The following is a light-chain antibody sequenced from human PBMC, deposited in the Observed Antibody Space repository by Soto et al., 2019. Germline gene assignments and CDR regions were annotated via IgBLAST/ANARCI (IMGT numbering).Light chain of an antibody. CDR1: SSNIGAGYD. CDR2: GNS. Sequence: QSVLTQPPSVFGAPGHRVTISCTGSSSNIGAGYDVHWYQQLPGTAPKLLIYGNSNRPSGVPDRFSGSKSGTSASLAITGLQAEDEADYYCQSYDSSLSGYVFGTGTNLTVL. J-gene: IGLJ1*01. CDR3: QSYDSSLSGYV. V-gene: IGLV1-40*01.